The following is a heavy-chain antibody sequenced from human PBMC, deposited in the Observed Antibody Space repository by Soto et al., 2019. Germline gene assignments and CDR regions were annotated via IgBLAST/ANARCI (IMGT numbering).Heavy chain of an antibody. J-gene: IGHJ2*01. CDR2: ISGSGDRT. V-gene: IGHV3-23*01. CDR3: AKPPTTKTTYNWYFDL. D-gene: IGHD4-17*01. Sequence: EVQMLESGGGLVQPGGSLRLSCAASGFTFSSSVMAWVRQAPGKGLEWVSGISGSGDRTFHADSVKGRFTISRDNSKNTLYLQMNSLRAEDTAVYYCAKPPTTKTTYNWYFDLWGRGTLVSVSS. CDR1: GFTFSSSV.